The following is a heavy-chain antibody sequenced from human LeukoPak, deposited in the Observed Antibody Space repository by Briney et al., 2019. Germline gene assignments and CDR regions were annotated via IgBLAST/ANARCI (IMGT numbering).Heavy chain of an antibody. V-gene: IGHV4-39*01. J-gene: IGHJ4*02. CDR2: IYYSGST. CDR3: ARRIVGATYYLDY. D-gene: IGHD1-26*01. CDR1: GGSISSSSYY. Sequence: SETLSLTCTVSGGSISSSSYYWGWIRQPPGKGLEWIGSIYYSGSTYYNPSLKSRVTISVDTSKNQFSLKLSSVTAADTAVYYCARRIVGATYYLDYWGQGTLVTVSS.